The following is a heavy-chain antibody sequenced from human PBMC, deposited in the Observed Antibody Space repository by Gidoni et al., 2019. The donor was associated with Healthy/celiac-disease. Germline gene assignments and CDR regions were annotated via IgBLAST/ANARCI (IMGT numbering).Heavy chain of an antibody. CDR1: GFTFSSYG. D-gene: IGHD5-18*01. CDR2: IWYDGSNK. V-gene: IGHV3-33*01. Sequence: QVQLVESGGGVVQPGRSLRLSCAASGFTFSSYGMHWVRQAPGKGLEGVAVIWYDGSNKYYADSVKGRFTISRDNSKNTLYLQMNSLRAEDTAVYYCARGRGYSYGYADYWGQGTLVTVSS. CDR3: ARGRGYSYGYADY. J-gene: IGHJ4*02.